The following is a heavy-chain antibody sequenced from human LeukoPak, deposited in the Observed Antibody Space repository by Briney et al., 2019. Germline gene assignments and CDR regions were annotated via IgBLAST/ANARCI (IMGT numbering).Heavy chain of an antibody. D-gene: IGHD6-13*01. J-gene: IGHJ5*02. CDR1: GGSVSSGSYY. CDR3: ARDGGSSWASWFDP. Sequence: PSETLSLTCTVSGGSVSSGSYYWSWLRQPPGTGLEWIGYIYYSGSTNYNPSLKSRVTISVDTSKNQFSLKLSSVTAADTAVYYCARDGGSSWASWFDPWGQGTLVTVSS. V-gene: IGHV4-61*01. CDR2: IYYSGST.